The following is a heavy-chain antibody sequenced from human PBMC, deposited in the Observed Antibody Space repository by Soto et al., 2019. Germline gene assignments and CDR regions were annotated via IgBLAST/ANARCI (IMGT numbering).Heavy chain of an antibody. V-gene: IGHV2-5*02. CDR3: AHRVLRTVFGLVTTTAIYFDF. D-gene: IGHD3-3*01. CDR2: IYWDDDK. CDR1: GFSLTTSEVG. J-gene: IGHJ4*02. Sequence: QITLKESGPTVVKPTETLTLTCTFSGFSLTTSEVGVGWVRQSPGKAPEWLALIYWDDDKRYSTSLNSRLIITKDTSKKQVVLTMANVDPADTATYYCAHRVLRTVFGLVTTTAIYFDFWGPGTPVVVSS.